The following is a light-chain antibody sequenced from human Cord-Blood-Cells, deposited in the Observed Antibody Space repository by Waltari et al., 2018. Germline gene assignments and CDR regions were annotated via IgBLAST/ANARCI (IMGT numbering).Light chain of an antibody. CDR1: QSISSY. V-gene: IGKV1-39*01. J-gene: IGKJ2*01. CDR3: QQSYSTLYT. Sequence: DIQLTLSPSSLSASVGERGTITCRASQSISSYLNWYQQKPGKAPKLLIYAASSLQSGVPSRFSGSGSGTDFTLTISSLQPEDFATYYCQQSYSTLYTFGQGTKLEIK. CDR2: AAS.